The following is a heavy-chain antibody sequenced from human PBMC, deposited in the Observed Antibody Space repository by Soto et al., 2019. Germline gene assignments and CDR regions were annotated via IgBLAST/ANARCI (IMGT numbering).Heavy chain of an antibody. CDR3: ARRGDGSGRLDY. Sequence: QVQLQESGPGLVKPPGTLSLTCAVSGDSISSSIWWSWVRLPPGKGLEWIGEIYHSGTTNYNPSPKSPVTLSVGKAKNQFSLKMRSLAAADTAVYYWARRGDGSGRLDYWGQGTLVIV. CDR2: IYHSGTT. J-gene: IGHJ4*02. D-gene: IGHD3-10*01. CDR1: GDSISSSIW. V-gene: IGHV4-4*03.